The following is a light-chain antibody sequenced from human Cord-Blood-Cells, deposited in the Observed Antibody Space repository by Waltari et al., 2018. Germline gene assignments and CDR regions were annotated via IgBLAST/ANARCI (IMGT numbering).Light chain of an antibody. V-gene: IGLV2-23*01. CDR1: SSDVGSYNL. J-gene: IGLJ3*02. Sequence: QSALTQPASVSGSPGQSITISCTGTSSDVGSYNLVSWYPQHPGKAPKLMIYEGSKRPSGVSNRFSGPKSGNTASLTIAGLQAEDEADYYCCSYAGSSTWVFGGGTKLTVL. CDR2: EGS. CDR3: CSYAGSSTWV.